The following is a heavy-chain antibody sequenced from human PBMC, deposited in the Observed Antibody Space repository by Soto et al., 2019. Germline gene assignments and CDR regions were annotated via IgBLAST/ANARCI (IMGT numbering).Heavy chain of an antibody. CDR2: IYYSGST. CDR3: ARHEGIEVRAGWFDP. D-gene: IGHD6-19*01. J-gene: IGHJ5*02. Sequence: WETLSLTCTVSGGSISSSSYYWGWIRQPPGKGLEWIGSIYYSGSTYYNPSLKSRVTISVDTSKNQFSLKLSSVTAADTAVYYCARHEGIEVRAGWFDPWGQGTLVTVSS. V-gene: IGHV4-39*01. CDR1: GGSISSSSYY.